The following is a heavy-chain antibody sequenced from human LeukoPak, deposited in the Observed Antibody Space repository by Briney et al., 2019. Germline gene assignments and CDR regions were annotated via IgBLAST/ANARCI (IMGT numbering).Heavy chain of an antibody. V-gene: IGHV4-61*05. D-gene: IGHD1-26*01. J-gene: IGHJ4*02. CDR3: ARHISSGGTYAHFDY. CDR1: GGSISSSSYS. Sequence: PSETLSLTCTVSGGSISSSSYSWSWIRQPPGKGLEWIGYIHYNGITNYNPSLKTRVTMSLDTSKNQVSLNLNSVTAADTAVYYCARHISSGGTYAHFDYWGQGTLVTVSS. CDR2: IHYNGIT.